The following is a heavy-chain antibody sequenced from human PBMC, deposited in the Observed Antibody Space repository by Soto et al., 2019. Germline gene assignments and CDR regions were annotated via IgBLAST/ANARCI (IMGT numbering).Heavy chain of an antibody. V-gene: IGHV4-30-2*01. D-gene: IGHD2-2*02. CDR1: GGSISSAGYC. Sequence: SETLSLTCAVSGGSISSAGYCWTWIRQPPGKGLEWIGYIYPTGNTYYSPSLKSRVTISVDKSSNHLSLELNSVTAADTAVYYCARVRPYTAYWFDPWGQGTLVTSPQ. CDR2: IYPTGNT. J-gene: IGHJ5*02. CDR3: ARVRPYTAYWFDP.